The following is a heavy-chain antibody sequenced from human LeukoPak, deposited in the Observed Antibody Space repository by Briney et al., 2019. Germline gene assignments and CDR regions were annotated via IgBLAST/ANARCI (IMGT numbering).Heavy chain of an antibody. Sequence: ASVKVSCKVSGYTLTELSMHWVRQAPGKGLEWMGGFDPEDGETIYAQKFQGRVTMTEDTSTDTAYMELSSLRSEDTAVYYCATERLRYSSVNRGLETYYYYYYDMDVWGQGTTVTVSS. J-gene: IGHJ6*02. CDR1: GYTLTELS. V-gene: IGHV1-24*01. CDR3: ATERLRYSSVNRGLETYYYYYYDMDV. D-gene: IGHD6-19*01. CDR2: FDPEDGET.